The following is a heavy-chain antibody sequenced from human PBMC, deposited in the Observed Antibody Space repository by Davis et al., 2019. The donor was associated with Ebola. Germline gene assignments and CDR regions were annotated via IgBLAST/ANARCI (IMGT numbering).Heavy chain of an antibody. CDR2: IKEDASET. V-gene: IGHV3-7*03. D-gene: IGHD5-12*01. CDR3: ARDSVATIGILGWPTPDY. CDR1: GFTFGSDW. J-gene: IGHJ4*02. Sequence: GGSLRLSCAASGFTFGSDWMSWVRQAPGKGLEWVANIKEDASETYYVDSVKGRFTISRDNAKNSLYLQMNSLRAEDTAVYYCARDSVATIGILGWPTPDYWGQGTLVTVSS.